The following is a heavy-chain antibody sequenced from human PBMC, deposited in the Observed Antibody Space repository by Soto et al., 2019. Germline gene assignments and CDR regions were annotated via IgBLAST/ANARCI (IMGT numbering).Heavy chain of an antibody. J-gene: IGHJ4*02. CDR1: GFTFSSYA. D-gene: IGHD3-16*01. V-gene: IGHV3-23*01. CDR3: AKDPGGGWLEI. Sequence: GGSLRLSCAASGFTFSSYAMSWVRQAPGKGLEWVSAISGSGGSTYYADSVKGRFTISRDNSKNTLNLQMNSLRAEDSAVDYCAKDPGGGWLEIWGQGTLVTVSS. CDR2: ISGSGGST.